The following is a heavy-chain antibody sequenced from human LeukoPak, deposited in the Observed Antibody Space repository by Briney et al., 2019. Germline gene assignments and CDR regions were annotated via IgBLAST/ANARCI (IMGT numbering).Heavy chain of an antibody. V-gene: IGHV3-48*03. CDR2: ISSSGTTT. CDR1: GFTFSAYE. CDR3: ARGGMVRGIIAYHYYGMDV. J-gene: IGHJ6*04. Sequence: GGSLRLSCAASGFTFSAYEMNWVRQAPGKGLEWVSYISSSGTTTYYADSVKGRLTISRDNAKNSLYLQMNSLRAEDTAVYYCARGGMVRGIIAYHYYGMDVWGKGTMVTVSS. D-gene: IGHD3-10*01.